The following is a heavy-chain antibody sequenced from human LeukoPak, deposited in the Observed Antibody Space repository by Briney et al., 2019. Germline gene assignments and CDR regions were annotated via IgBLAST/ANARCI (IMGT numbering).Heavy chain of an antibody. CDR3: ARGGMTAIRSDAFDL. Sequence: GEFLRLFWAAVGFTFSRYDMSWGRQAAGEGVEWGSSLTTNSRYIYYADSVKGRFTLSRDNTKNSLFLQMNNLGAEDTAVYYCARGGMTAIRSDAFDLWGQGTMVTVSS. V-gene: IGHV3-21*01. J-gene: IGHJ3*01. CDR2: LTTNSRYI. CDR1: GFTFSRYD. D-gene: IGHD2-21*02.